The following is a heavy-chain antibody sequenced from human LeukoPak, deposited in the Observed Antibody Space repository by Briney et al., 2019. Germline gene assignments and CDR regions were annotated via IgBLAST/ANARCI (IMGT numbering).Heavy chain of an antibody. J-gene: IGHJ3*02. Sequence: PSETLSLTCAVYGGSFSGYYNDWIRQAPGKGLEWIGEINDSGSTNYNPSLKGRVTISADKSKNQFSLKLSSVTAADTAVYYCARGLSRSFAFDIWGQGTMVTVS. CDR1: GGSFSGYY. CDR2: INDSGST. V-gene: IGHV4-34*01. CDR3: ARGLSRSFAFDI. D-gene: IGHD2-2*01.